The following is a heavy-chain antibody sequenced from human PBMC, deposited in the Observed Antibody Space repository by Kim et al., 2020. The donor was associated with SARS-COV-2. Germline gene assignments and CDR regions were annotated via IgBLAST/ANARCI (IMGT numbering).Heavy chain of an antibody. CDR2: IGGKTFAGTT. J-gene: IGHJ4*02. V-gene: IGHV3-49*03. CDR1: GFTFGDYG. Sequence: GGSLRLSCTPSGFTFGDYGMSWFRQAPGKGLEWVCFIGGKTFAGTTIYAASVKGRFTISRDDSKSIAFLQMDSLRIEDTAMYYCTREWATVTMNTLDYWGQGTMVTVSS. D-gene: IGHD4-17*01. CDR3: TREWATVTMNTLDY.